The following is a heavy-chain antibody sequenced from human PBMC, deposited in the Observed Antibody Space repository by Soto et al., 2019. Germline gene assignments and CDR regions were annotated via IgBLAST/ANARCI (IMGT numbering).Heavy chain of an antibody. V-gene: IGHV1-69*13. Sequence: SVKVSCKASGGTFSSYAISWVRQAPGQGLEWMGGIIPIFGTANYAQKFEGRVTITADESTSTAYMELSSLRSEDTAVYYCARRVMASAGTFVRYYYYGMDVWGQGTTVTVSS. J-gene: IGHJ6*02. CDR2: IIPIFGTA. D-gene: IGHD6-13*01. CDR1: GGTFSSYA. CDR3: ARRVMASAGTFVRYYYYGMDV.